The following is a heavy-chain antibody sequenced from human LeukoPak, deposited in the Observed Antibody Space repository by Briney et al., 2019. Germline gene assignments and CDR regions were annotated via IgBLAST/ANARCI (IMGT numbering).Heavy chain of an antibody. CDR1: GFTVSSNS. CDR2: IYSDGST. V-gene: IGHV3-53*01. J-gene: IGHJ4*02. Sequence: GGSLRLSCAASGFTVSSNSINWVRQAPGKGLEWVSVIYSDGSTYYADSVKGRFTISRDNSKNTLYLQMNSLRAEDTAVYYCARGLMYYDTSGFGDYWGQGTLVTVSS. D-gene: IGHD3-22*01. CDR3: ARGLMYYDTSGFGDY.